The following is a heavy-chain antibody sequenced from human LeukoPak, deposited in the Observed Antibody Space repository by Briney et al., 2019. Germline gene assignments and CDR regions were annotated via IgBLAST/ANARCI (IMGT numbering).Heavy chain of an antibody. D-gene: IGHD6-25*01. CDR3: ARRPVAAEYFQH. CDR2: ISYDESKI. J-gene: IGHJ1*01. CDR1: GFSFTNYA. V-gene: IGHV3-30*03. Sequence: GGSLRLSCTGSGFSFTNYAMHWVRQAPGEGLEWVAVISYDESKIYYADSVKGRFTISRDLSTNALYLQMNSLTTEDTAMYFCARRPVAAEYFQHWGQGTLVTVSS.